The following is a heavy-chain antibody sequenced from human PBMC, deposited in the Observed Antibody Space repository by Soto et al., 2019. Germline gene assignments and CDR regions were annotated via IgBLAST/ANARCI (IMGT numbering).Heavy chain of an antibody. J-gene: IGHJ4*02. Sequence: EVQLVQSGAEVKKPGESLKISCKGSGYSFPSYWIGWVRQMPGKGLEWMGIIYPDDSDTRYRPSFQGQFTISADKSISTAYLQWSSLKVSXXXXXXXXXXXXXXXXXXXXXGQGTLVTVSS. V-gene: IGHV5-51*01. CDR3: XXXXXXXXXXXXX. CDR1: GYSFPSYW. CDR2: IYPDDSDT.